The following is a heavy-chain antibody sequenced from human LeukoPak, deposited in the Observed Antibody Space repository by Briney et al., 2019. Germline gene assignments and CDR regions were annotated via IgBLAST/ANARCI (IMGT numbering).Heavy chain of an antibody. CDR2: ITSSGSTI. D-gene: IGHD2-2*01. V-gene: IGHV3-11*04. J-gene: IGHJ4*02. CDR3: ARGQHYFAY. Sequence: GGSLRLSCAASGFTFSDYYVSWIRQAPGKGLEWVSYITSSGSTINYADSVKGRFTVFRDNAKNSLYLQMSSLRAEDTAVYYCARGQHYFAYWGQGTLVTVSS. CDR1: GFTFSDYY.